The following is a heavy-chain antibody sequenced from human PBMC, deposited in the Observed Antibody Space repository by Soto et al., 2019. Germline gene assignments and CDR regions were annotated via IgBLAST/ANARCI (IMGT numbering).Heavy chain of an antibody. CDR1: GGSISSYY. V-gene: IGHV4-59*08. CDR3: ARHGEYSSSWYFDY. Sequence: PSETLSLTCTVSGGSISSYYWSWIRQPPGKGLEWIGYIYYSGSTNYNPSLKSRVTISVDTSKNHYSLKLRSVTAADTAVYYCARHGEYSSSWYFDYWGQGTLVTVSS. D-gene: IGHD6-13*01. CDR2: IYYSGST. J-gene: IGHJ4*02.